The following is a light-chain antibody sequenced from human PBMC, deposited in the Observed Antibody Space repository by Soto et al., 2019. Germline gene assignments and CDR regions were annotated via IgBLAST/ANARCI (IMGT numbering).Light chain of an antibody. CDR3: QQYHSYWT. Sequence: DFQRNQSPSTLCASVGARVTITCRASQNIRSRLAWFQQKPGKAPNLLIYDASSLESGVPQRCSGSGSGTEFTLTISSLQTDDFSSYYCQQYHSYWTCGQGTKVDIK. CDR1: QNIRSR. CDR2: DAS. J-gene: IGKJ1*01. V-gene: IGKV1-5*01.